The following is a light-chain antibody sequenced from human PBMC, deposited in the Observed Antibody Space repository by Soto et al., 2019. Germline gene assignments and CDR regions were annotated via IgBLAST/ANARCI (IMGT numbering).Light chain of an antibody. Sequence: QSVLTQPASVSGSPGQSITISCTGTSSDVGGYNYVSWYQHHPGKAPELIIYGVTNRPSGASLRFSGSKSGNTASLTISGLQAEDEAEYYCTSYTSTGAPVVFGGGTKLTVL. CDR1: SSDVGGYNY. CDR2: GVT. V-gene: IGLV2-14*03. J-gene: IGLJ2*01. CDR3: TSYTSTGAPVV.